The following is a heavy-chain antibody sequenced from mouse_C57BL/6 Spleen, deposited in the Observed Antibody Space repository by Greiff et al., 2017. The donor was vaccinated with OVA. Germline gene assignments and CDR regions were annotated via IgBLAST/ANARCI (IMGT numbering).Heavy chain of an antibody. V-gene: IGHV5-17*01. CDR2: ISSGSSTI. CDR3: AREEPFYAMAY. Sequence: DVQLVESGGGLVKPGGSLKLSCAASGFTFSDYGMHWVRQAPEKGLEWVAYISSGSSTIYYVDTVKGRFTISRDNAKNILFLHMTSRRSEDTAMYYCAREEPFYAMAYWGQGTLVTVSS. CDR1: GFTFSDYG. J-gene: IGHJ4*01.